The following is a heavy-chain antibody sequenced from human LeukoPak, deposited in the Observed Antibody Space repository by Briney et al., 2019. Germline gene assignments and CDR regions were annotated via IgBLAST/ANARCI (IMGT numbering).Heavy chain of an antibody. V-gene: IGHV3-30*03. CDR3: TREGMGTSFSAWFDP. CDR1: GFTFSNYG. J-gene: IGHJ5*01. D-gene: IGHD1-7*01. Sequence: GGSLRLSCAASGFTFSNYGMHWVRQAPGKGLEWVAVISSDGGTDYYADPVKGRFTISRDSSKNTLYLQMNSLRTEDTAVYYCTREGMGTSFSAWFDPWGQGTLVTVSS. CDR2: ISSDGGTD.